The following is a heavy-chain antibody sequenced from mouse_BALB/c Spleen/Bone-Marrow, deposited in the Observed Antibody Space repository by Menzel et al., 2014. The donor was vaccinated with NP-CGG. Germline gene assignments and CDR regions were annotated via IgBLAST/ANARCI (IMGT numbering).Heavy chain of an antibody. Sequence: VQLKDSGTVLARPGASVKMSCKTSGYTFTSYWMHWVKQRPGQGLEWIGTIYPGNSDTTYNQKFKGKAKLTAVTSTSTAYMELSSLTNEDSAVYYCTTLAQNYFDYWGQGTTLTVSS. CDR2: IYPGNSDT. CDR1: GYTFTSYW. D-gene: IGHD3-1*01. J-gene: IGHJ2*01. V-gene: IGHV1-5*01. CDR3: TTLAQNYFDY.